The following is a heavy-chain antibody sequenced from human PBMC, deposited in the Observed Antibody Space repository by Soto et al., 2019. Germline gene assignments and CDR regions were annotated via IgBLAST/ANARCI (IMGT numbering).Heavy chain of an antibody. CDR2: INAGNGNT. Sequence: QVPLVQSGAEVKKPGASVKVSCKASGYTFTSYAMYWVRQAPGQRLEWMGWINAGNGNTKYSQKFQGRVTITRDTSASTAYMELSSLRSEDTAVYYCAREAYGKLSAFDIWGQGTMVTVSS. D-gene: IGHD4-17*01. CDR3: AREAYGKLSAFDI. J-gene: IGHJ3*02. CDR1: GYTFTSYA. V-gene: IGHV1-3*01.